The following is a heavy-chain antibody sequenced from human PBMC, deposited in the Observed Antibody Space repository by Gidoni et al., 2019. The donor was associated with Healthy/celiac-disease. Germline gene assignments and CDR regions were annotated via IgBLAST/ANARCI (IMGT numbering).Heavy chain of an antibody. CDR3: ARDSANMPELSHYYYGMDV. V-gene: IGHV3-21*01. CDR2: ISSSSSYI. CDR1: GFTFSSYS. J-gene: IGHJ6*02. Sequence: EVQLVESGGGLVQPGGSLRPSCAASGFTFSSYSMNWVRQAPGKGLEWVSSISSSSSYIYYADSVKGRFTISRDNAKNSLYLQMNSLRAEDTAVYYCARDSANMPELSHYYYGMDVWGQGTTVTVSS. D-gene: IGHD2-2*01.